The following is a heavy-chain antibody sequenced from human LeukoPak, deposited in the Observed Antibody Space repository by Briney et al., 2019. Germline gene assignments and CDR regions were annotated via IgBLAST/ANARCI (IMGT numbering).Heavy chain of an antibody. CDR2: IYYSGST. Sequence: SETLSLTCTVSGGSISSYYWSWIRQPPGKGLEWIGYIYYSGSTNYNPSLKSRATISVDTSKNQFSLKLSSVTAADTAVYYCARVGYDILTGYYNFDYWGQGTLVTVSS. V-gene: IGHV4-59*12. CDR3: ARVGYDILTGYYNFDY. D-gene: IGHD3-9*01. CDR1: GGSISSYY. J-gene: IGHJ4*02.